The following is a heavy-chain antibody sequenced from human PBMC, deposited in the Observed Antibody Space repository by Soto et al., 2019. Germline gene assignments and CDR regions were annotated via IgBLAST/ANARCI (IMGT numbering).Heavy chain of an antibody. J-gene: IGHJ4*02. D-gene: IGHD4-17*01. Sequence: EVQLVESGGGLVQPGGSLRLSCAASGLTFSNYWMHWVRQAPGKGLVWVSRINSAGSSTTYADSVKGRFTISRDNAKNTLYLQMNSLRAEDTAVYYCALSQTVTTEYWGQGTLVTVSS. CDR2: INSAGSST. V-gene: IGHV3-74*01. CDR3: ALSQTVTTEY. CDR1: GLTFSNYW.